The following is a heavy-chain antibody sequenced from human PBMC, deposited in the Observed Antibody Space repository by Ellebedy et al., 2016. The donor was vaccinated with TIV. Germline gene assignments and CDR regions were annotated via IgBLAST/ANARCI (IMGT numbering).Heavy chain of an antibody. Sequence: AASVKVSCKASGYTFTNKHYIHWVRQAPGQGLEWMGIIHPGEGSTDYAQKFQGRVTMTRDTSTSTVYMELSSLRSEDTAVYYCAITSDCSGGSCNDYYYGMDVWGHGTTVTVSS. J-gene: IGHJ6*02. CDR1: GYTFTNKHY. D-gene: IGHD2-15*01. CDR3: AITSDCSGGSCNDYYYGMDV. V-gene: IGHV1-46*01. CDR2: IHPGEGST.